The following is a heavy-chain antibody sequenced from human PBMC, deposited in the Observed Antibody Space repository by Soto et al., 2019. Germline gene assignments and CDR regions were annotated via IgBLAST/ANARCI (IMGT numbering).Heavy chain of an antibody. CDR1: GGSISSGGYY. J-gene: IGHJ3*02. D-gene: IGHD6-19*01. CDR2: IHYNGST. V-gene: IGHV4-61*08. Sequence: PSETLSLTCTVSGGSISSGGYYWSWIRQHPGKGLEWIGYIHYNGSTNYNPSLRSRVTISVDTSKNQFSLKLTSVTVADTALYYCAKTANGWFSAFDIWGQGTMVTVSS. CDR3: AKTANGWFSAFDI.